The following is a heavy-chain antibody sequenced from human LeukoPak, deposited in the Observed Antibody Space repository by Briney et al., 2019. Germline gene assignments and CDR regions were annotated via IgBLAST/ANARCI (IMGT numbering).Heavy chain of an antibody. J-gene: IGHJ4*02. V-gene: IGHV1-18*01. CDR3: ARVIAVAGIDH. D-gene: IGHD6-19*01. CDR2: ISAYNGNT. Sequence: ASVKVSCKASGYTFTSYGISWVRQAPGQGLEWMGWISAYNGNTNYAQKLQGRVTMTTDTSTSTAYMELRSLRYDDKAVYYFARVIAVAGIDHWGQGTLVTVSS. CDR1: GYTFTSYG.